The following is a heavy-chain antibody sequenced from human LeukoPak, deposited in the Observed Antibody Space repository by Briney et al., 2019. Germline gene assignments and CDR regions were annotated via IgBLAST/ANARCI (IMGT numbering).Heavy chain of an antibody. V-gene: IGHV1-69*13. J-gene: IGHJ4*02. CDR2: IIPIFGTA. D-gene: IGHD4-23*01. CDR3: ARVNSMVVTPTYYFDY. CDR1: GGTFSSYA. Sequence: SVKVSCKASGGTFSSYAISWVRQAPGQGLEWMGGIIPIFGTANYAQKFQGRVTITADESTSTAYMELSSLRSEDTAVYYCARVNSMVVTPTYYFDYWGQGTLVTVSS.